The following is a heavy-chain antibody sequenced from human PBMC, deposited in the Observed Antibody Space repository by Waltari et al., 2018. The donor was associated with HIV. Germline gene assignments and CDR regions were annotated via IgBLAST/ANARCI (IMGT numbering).Heavy chain of an antibody. Sequence: EVQLVESGGGLVKPGGSLRLSCAASGLTLSNAWMSWVRQAPGKGLEWVGRIKSKTDGGTEDYSAPVKGRFTISRDDSKNILYLQMNSLKTEDTAVYYCYGFVWGQGTLVTVSS. CDR1: GLTLSNAW. J-gene: IGHJ4*02. D-gene: IGHD3-10*01. CDR2: IKSKTDGGTE. V-gene: IGHV3-15*01. CDR3: YGFV.